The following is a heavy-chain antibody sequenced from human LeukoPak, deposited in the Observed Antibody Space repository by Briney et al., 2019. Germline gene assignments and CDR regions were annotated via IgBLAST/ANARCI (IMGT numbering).Heavy chain of an antibody. Sequence: GGSLRLSCAAPGFTFKNAWMSWVRQAPGKGLEWVGRLKSKTDGGATDYAAPVKGRITISRDDSKNRLCLQMNSLKTEDTAVYYCTTANYYDGSVLEYWGQGTLVTVSS. CDR3: TTANYYDGSVLEY. CDR2: LKSKTDGGAT. D-gene: IGHD3-22*01. CDR1: GFTFKNAW. V-gene: IGHV3-15*01. J-gene: IGHJ4*02.